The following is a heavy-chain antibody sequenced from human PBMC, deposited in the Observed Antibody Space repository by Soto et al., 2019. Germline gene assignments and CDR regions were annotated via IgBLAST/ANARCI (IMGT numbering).Heavy chain of an antibody. V-gene: IGHV3-30-3*01. Sequence: GGSLRLSCAASGFTVSSNYMSWVRQAPGKGLKWVSVISYDGSNKYYADTVKGRFTISRDNSKKTLNLKMKSMKAEDTAVYFCARALNYGGNTNYFDYWGQGTLVTVSS. J-gene: IGHJ4*02. CDR3: ARALNYGGNTNYFDY. CDR1: GFTVSSNY. D-gene: IGHD4-17*01. CDR2: ISYDGSNK.